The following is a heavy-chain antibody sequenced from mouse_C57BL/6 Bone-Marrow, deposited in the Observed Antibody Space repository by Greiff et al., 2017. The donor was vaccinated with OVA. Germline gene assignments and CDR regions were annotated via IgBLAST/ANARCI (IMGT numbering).Heavy chain of an antibody. CDR1: GYTFTSYW. CDR2: IDPSDSYT. CDR3: ARILYFDY. Sequence: QVQLQQPGAELVKPGASVKLSCKASGYTFTSYWMPGVKQRPGQGLEWIGEIDPSDSYTNSNQKFKGKATLTVDTSSSTAYMQLSSLTSEDSAVYYCARILYFDYWGQGTTLTVSS. V-gene: IGHV1-50*01. J-gene: IGHJ2*01.